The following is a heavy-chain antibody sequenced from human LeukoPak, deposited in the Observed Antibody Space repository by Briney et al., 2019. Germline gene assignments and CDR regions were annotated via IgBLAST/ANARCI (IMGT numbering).Heavy chain of an antibody. J-gene: IGHJ4*02. CDR3: AREVSDTAMGLFDY. CDR2: IIPIFDTA. V-gene: IGHV1-69*05. CDR1: GGTFSSYA. D-gene: IGHD5-18*01. Sequence: SVKVSCKASGGTFSSYAISWVRQARGQGLEWMGRIIPIFDTAKYAQKFQGRVTITTDESTSTAYMELSSLRSEDTAVYYCAREVSDTAMGLFDYWGQGTLVTVSS.